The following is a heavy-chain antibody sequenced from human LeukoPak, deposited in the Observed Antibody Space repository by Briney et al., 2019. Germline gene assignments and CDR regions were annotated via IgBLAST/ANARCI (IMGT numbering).Heavy chain of an antibody. V-gene: IGHV4-34*01. CDR2: INHSGST. J-gene: IGHJ4*02. Sequence: PSETLSLICAVYGGSFSGYYWSWIRQPPGKGLEWIGEINHSGSTNYNPSLKSRVTISVDTSKNQFSLKLSSVTAADTAVYYCARVFKDFWSGRPYYFDYWGQGTLVTVSS. D-gene: IGHD3-3*01. CDR3: ARVFKDFWSGRPYYFDY. CDR1: GGSFSGYY.